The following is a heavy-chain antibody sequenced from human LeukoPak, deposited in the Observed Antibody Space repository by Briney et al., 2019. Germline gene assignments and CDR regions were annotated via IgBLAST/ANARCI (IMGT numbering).Heavy chain of an antibody. V-gene: IGHV3-23*01. CDR1: GFTFSSYV. D-gene: IGHD2-15*01. CDR2: IGNSGRDT. J-gene: IGHJ4*02. Sequence: GGSLRLSCAASGFTFSSYVMTWVRQAPGRGLEWVSSIGNSGRDTYYADSMKGRFTISRDNSKSTLFLRMSSLRAGDTAIYYCARYCGADSCYSGLDYWGQGALVTVSS. CDR3: ARYCGADSCYSGLDY.